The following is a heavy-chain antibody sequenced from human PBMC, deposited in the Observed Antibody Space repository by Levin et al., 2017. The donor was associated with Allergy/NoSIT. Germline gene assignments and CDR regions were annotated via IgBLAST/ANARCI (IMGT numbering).Heavy chain of an antibody. V-gene: IGHV4-61*01. D-gene: IGHD5-12*01. Sequence: SETLSLTCTVSGGSVSSGSYYWSWIRQPPGTGLEWIGYIYYSGSTNYNPSLKSRVTISVDTSKNQFSLKLSSVTAADTAVYYCARDDEGGYSGYDSARGAFDIWGQGTMVTVSS. CDR2: IYYSGST. CDR3: ARDDEGGYSGYDSARGAFDI. CDR1: GGSVSSGSYY. J-gene: IGHJ3*02.